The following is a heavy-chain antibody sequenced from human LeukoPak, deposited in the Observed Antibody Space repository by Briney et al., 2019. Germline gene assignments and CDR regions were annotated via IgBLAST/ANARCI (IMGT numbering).Heavy chain of an antibody. D-gene: IGHD1-26*01. CDR3: AKDMKWELLPGYMDV. J-gene: IGHJ6*03. V-gene: IGHV3-23*01. CDR1: GFTFTSYA. CDR2: ISGSGGSA. Sequence: GGSLRLSCAASGFTFTSYAMSWVRQAPGKGLEWVSVISGSGGSAYYADSVKGRFTISRDNSKNTLYLQMNSLRAEDTAVYYCAKDMKWELLPGYMDVWAKGPRSPSP.